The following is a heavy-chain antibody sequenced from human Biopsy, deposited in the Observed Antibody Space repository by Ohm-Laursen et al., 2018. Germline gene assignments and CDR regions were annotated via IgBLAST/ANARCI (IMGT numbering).Heavy chain of an antibody. CDR1: GFDFSDYS. J-gene: IGHJ6*02. CDR2: VTTTSSYI. CDR3: CCRSPFGVVIRSNKYYYYGMDA. D-gene: IGHD3-3*01. Sequence: SLRLSCAASGFDFSDYSMSWVRQAPGKGLEWVSSVTTTSSYIYYADSVKGRFTISRDNAKNSLYLQMNSLRSEDTAVYYCCCRSPFGVVIRSNKYYYYGMDAWGQGTTVTVSS. V-gene: IGHV3-21*04.